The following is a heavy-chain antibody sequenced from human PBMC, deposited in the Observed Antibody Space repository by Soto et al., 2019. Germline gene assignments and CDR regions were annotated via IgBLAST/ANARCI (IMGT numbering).Heavy chain of an antibody. CDR3: AGDFRAVAGYFDY. D-gene: IGHD6-19*01. Sequence: QVQLVQSGAEVKKPGASVKVSCKASGYTFTSYAMHWVRQAPGQRLEWMGWINAGNGNTKYSQKFQGRVTITRDTSASTAYMELSSLRSEDTAVYYCAGDFRAVAGYFDYWGQGTLVTVSS. J-gene: IGHJ4*02. CDR2: INAGNGNT. V-gene: IGHV1-3*01. CDR1: GYTFTSYA.